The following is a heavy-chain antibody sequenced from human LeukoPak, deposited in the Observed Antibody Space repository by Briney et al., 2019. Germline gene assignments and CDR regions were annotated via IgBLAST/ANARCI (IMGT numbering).Heavy chain of an antibody. CDR3: ARVGDHFHWYLDL. D-gene: IGHD3-3*02. CDR1: GFSVSLNY. Sequence: PGGSLRLSCAASGFSVSLNYMNWVRPAPGKGLEWVSILYSGSDTYYADSVKGRFTISRDSSKNMLFLHMNSLRAEDTAVYYCARVGDHFHWYLDLWGRGTLVTVSS. V-gene: IGHV3-53*01. CDR2: LYSGSDT. J-gene: IGHJ2*01.